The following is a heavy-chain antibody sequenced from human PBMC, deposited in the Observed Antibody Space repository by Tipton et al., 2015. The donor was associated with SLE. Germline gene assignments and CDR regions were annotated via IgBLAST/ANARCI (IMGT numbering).Heavy chain of an antibody. CDR1: GFTFSSSG. CDR2: ISGSGAYT. V-gene: IGHV3-23*01. J-gene: IGHJ4*02. D-gene: IGHD4-11*01. Sequence: SLRLSCAASGFTFSSSGMSWVRQAPGKGLEWVSSISGSGAYTLYADSVKGRFTISRDNSKNTLYLQMNGLRAEDTAVYYCAKVDSNSQHFDYWGQGTLVTVSS. CDR3: AKVDSNSQHFDY.